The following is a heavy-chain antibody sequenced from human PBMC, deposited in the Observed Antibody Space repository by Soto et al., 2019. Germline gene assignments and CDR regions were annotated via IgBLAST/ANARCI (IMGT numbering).Heavy chain of an antibody. V-gene: IGHV4-31*03. CDR2: IYYCGST. CDR1: GGSVSSGAYY. CDR3: ARARLRAVYAFDI. J-gene: IGHJ3*02. D-gene: IGHD5-12*01. Sequence: KPSETLSLTCTVSGGSVSSGAYYWTWIRQRPGKGLEWIGYIYYCGSTYYSPSLKSRLSISLDTSKNQFSLRLSSVTAADTAMYYCARARLRAVYAFDIWGQGTMVTVS.